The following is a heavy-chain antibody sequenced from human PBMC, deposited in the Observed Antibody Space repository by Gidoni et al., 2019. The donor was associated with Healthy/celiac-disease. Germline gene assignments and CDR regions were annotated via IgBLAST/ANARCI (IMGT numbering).Heavy chain of an antibody. CDR2: INHSGST. D-gene: IGHD3-10*01. J-gene: IGHJ4*02. CDR1: GGSFSGYY. Sequence: QVQLQQWGAGLLTPSETLSLTCAVYGGSFSGYYWSWIRQPPGKGLEWIGEINHSGSTNYNPSLKSRVTISVDTSKNQFSLKLSSVTAADTAVYYCARLTYYYGSGSYYSFDYWGQGTLVTVSS. V-gene: IGHV4-34*01. CDR3: ARLTYYYGSGSYYSFDY.